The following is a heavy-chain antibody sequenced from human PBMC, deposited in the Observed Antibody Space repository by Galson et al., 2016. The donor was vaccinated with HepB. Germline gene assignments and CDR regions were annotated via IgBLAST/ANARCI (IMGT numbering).Heavy chain of an antibody. CDR2: VYYNGNT. J-gene: IGHJ5*02. CDR3: AIGASMIRAVLPRWFDP. D-gene: IGHD3-10*01. V-gene: IGHV4-59*12. Sequence: SETLSLTCSVSGGFISNNYWIWIRQPPGRGLEWIGHVYYNGNTKYNPSLNSRVTISVDLSKNQFSLKLGSVTAADTAVYYCAIGASMIRAVLPRWFDPWGQGTLVTVSS. CDR1: GGFISNNY.